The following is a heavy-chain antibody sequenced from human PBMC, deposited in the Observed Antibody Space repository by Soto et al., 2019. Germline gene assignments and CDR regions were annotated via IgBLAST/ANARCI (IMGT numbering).Heavy chain of an antibody. CDR1: GFTFSSYW. V-gene: IGHV3-7*03. Sequence: PGGSLRLSCAASGFTFSSYWMSWVRQAPGKGLEWVANIKQDGSEKYYVDSVKGRFTISRDNAKNSLYLQMNSLRAEDTALYYCVPQAVADGFDPWGQGTLVTVSS. J-gene: IGHJ5*02. CDR3: VPQAVADGFDP. CDR2: IKQDGSEK. D-gene: IGHD6-13*01.